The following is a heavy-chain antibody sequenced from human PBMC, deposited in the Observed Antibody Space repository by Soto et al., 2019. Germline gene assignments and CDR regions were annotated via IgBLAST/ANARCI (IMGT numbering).Heavy chain of an antibody. V-gene: IGHV4-59*12. CDR1: GGSISSYY. Sequence: PSETLSLTCTVSGGSISSYYWSWIRQPPGKGLEWIGYIYYSASTNYNPSLKSRVTISVDTSKNQFSLKLSAVTAADTAVYYCARFSLGWGVGPPHYYYYGRDVGGQGTTVTVSS. J-gene: IGHJ6*02. CDR3: ARFSLGWGVGPPHYYYYGRDV. CDR2: IYYSAST. D-gene: IGHD3-16*01.